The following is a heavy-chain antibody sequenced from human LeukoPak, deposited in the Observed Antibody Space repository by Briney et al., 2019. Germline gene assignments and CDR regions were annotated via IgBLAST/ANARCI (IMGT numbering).Heavy chain of an antibody. Sequence: GGSLRLSCAASGFTFSSYRMYWVRQAPGKGLVWVSRINSDGRSTTYADSVKGRFTISRDNAKNTLYLQMNSLRAEDTAVYYCAKSGRYCSGGSCYQEASLDYWGQGTLVTVSS. J-gene: IGHJ4*02. V-gene: IGHV3-74*01. D-gene: IGHD2-15*01. CDR2: INSDGRST. CDR1: GFTFSSYR. CDR3: AKSGRYCSGGSCYQEASLDY.